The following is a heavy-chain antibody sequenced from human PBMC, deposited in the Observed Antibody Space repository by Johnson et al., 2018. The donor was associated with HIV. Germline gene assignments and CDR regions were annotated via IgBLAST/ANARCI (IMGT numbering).Heavy chain of an antibody. CDR3: ARVAYSSSYLDVFDI. CDR2: IWYDGSNK. V-gene: IGHV3-33*01. Sequence: QVQLVESGGGVVQPGRSLRLSCAASGFTFSSYGMHWVRQAPGKGLEWVAVIWYDGSNKYYADSVKGRFTISRDNSKNTLYLQMKSLRAEDTAVYYCARVAYSSSYLDVFDIWGQGTMVTVSS. J-gene: IGHJ3*02. D-gene: IGHD6-19*01. CDR1: GFTFSSYG.